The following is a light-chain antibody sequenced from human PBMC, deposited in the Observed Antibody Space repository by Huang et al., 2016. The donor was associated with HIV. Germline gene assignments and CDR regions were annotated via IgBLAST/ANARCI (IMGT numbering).Light chain of an antibody. CDR2: CAS. CDR1: QSVSGN. Sequence: EIVMTQSPATLSVSPGERATLSCRAGQSVSGNLAWYQQKPGQAPRLLISCASTRATGSPARFSGSGSGTEFTLTISSLQSADFAVYYCQQYNNWPPEETFGPGTKVDMK. CDR3: QQYNNWPPEET. J-gene: IGKJ3*01. V-gene: IGKV3-15*01.